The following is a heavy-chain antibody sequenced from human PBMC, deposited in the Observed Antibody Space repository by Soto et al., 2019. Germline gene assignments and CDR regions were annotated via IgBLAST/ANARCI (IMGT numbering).Heavy chain of an antibody. CDR1: GGSVSSGDYY. CDR3: EWASYHYVSGAVVNTFDLSYDAMD. V-gene: IGHV4-61*08. D-gene: IGHD3-10*02. J-gene: IGHJ6*01. CDR2: IYNSGST. Sequence: VQLQQSGPGLMKPSETLSLTCSVSGGSVSSGDYYWSWIRQPPGKGLEWIGYIYNSGSTNYNPSPQLRDSRPLSTRYNQLWPKLCSLTAANTGVYYGEWASYHYVSGAVVNTFDLSYDAMD.